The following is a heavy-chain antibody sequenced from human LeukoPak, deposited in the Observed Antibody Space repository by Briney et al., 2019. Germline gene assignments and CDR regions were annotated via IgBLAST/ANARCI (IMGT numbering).Heavy chain of an antibody. V-gene: IGHV4-4*02. CDR3: ARNSIVRVITAFDY. J-gene: IGHJ4*02. Sequence: SGTLSLTCAVSGGSISSSNWWSWVRQPPGKGLEWIGEIYHSGSTNYNPSLKSRVTISVDKSKNQFSLKLSSVTAADTAVYYCARNSIVRVITAFDYWGQGTLVTVSS. D-gene: IGHD3-22*01. CDR1: GGSISSSNW. CDR2: IYHSGST.